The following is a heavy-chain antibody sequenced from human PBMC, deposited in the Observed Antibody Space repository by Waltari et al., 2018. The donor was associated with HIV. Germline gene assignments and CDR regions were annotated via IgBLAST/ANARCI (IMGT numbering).Heavy chain of an antibody. Sequence: EVKLVESGGGLVQPGGSVRLSCAASGFTFSSYKMNWVRQAPGKGLEWISYISSSGSSIYYADSVKGRFTISRDNGKKSLYLQMNILRAEDTAVYYCAKVREKQLWLRNWDFDLWGRGTLVTVSS. CDR2: ISSSGSSI. CDR3: AKVREKQLWLRNWDFDL. J-gene: IGHJ2*01. D-gene: IGHD5-18*01. CDR1: GFTFSSYK. V-gene: IGHV3-48*03.